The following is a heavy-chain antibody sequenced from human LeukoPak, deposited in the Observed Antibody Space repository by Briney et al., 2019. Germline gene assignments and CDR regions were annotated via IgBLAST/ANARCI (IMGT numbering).Heavy chain of an antibody. CDR3: AKVSYITMRVVVITGFDY. J-gene: IGHJ4*02. D-gene: IGHD3-22*01. CDR2: ISGHGGVT. Sequence: GGSVRLSCAASGFSFSSYGMSWVRQAPGKGLEWVSSISGHGGVTYYADSVKGRVTISRDNSNNTLHLQMNSLRAEDTAVYYCAKVSYITMRVVVITGFDYWGQGTLVTVSS. V-gene: IGHV3-23*01. CDR1: GFSFSSYG.